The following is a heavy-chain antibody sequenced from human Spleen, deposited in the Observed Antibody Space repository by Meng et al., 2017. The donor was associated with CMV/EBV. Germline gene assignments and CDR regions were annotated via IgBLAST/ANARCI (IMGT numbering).Heavy chain of an antibody. CDR3: TTYYDFWRGYFHFDY. Sequence: GESLKISCTASGFAFGDYGMSWVRQAPGKGLECVGFIRSETYGGTTDYAASVKGRFTLSRDDSKRIAYLQMHSLKTEDTAVYYCTTYYDFWRGYFHFDYWGQGTLVTVSS. CDR2: IRSETYGGTT. V-gene: IGHV3-49*04. J-gene: IGHJ4*02. CDR1: GFAFGDYG. D-gene: IGHD3-3*01.